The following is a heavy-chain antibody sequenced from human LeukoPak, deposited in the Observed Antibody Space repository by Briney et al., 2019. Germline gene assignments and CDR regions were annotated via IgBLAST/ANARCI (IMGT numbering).Heavy chain of an antibody. CDR3: ARGRSRIAARLVAFDI. CDR2: INHSGST. J-gene: IGHJ3*02. Sequence: SETLSHTCAVYGGSFSGYYWSWIRQPPGKGLEWIGEINHSGSTNYNPSLKSRVTISVDTSKNQFSLKLSSVTAADTAVYYCARGRSRIAARLVAFDIWGQGTMVTVSS. CDR1: GGSFSGYY. D-gene: IGHD6-6*01. V-gene: IGHV4-34*01.